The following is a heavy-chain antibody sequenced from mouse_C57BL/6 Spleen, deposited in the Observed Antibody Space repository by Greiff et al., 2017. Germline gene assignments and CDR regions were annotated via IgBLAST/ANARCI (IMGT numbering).Heavy chain of an antibody. CDR1: GYTFTSYW. CDR2: IDPNSGGH. V-gene: IGHV1-72*01. J-gene: IGHJ1*03. Sequence: QVQLQQPGAELVKPGASVKLSCKASGYTFTSYWMHWVKQRPGRGLEWIGRIDPNSGGHKYNAKFKSKAPLTVDKPSSTAYMQLSILTSEDAAVDYCARYSNYAYWYFDVWGTGTTVTVSS. D-gene: IGHD2-5*01. CDR3: ARYSNYAYWYFDV.